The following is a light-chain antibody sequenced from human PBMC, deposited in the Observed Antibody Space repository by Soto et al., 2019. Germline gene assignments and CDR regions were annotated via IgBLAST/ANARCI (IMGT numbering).Light chain of an antibody. CDR2: ANN. CDR3: GAWDSSLSAYV. J-gene: IGLJ1*01. CDR1: SSNIGNNY. V-gene: IGLV1-51*01. Sequence: QSVLTQPPSVSAAPGQRVTISCSGTSSNIGNNYVSWYQQVPGTAPKLLIYANNERPSGIRDRFSGSKSGTSATLGITGLQTGDEADYYCGAWDSSLSAYVFGTGTKLTVL.